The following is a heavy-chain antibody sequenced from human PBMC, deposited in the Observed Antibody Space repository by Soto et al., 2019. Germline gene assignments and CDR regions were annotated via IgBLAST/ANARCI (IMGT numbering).Heavy chain of an antibody. J-gene: IGHJ4*02. D-gene: IGHD3-9*01. V-gene: IGHV1-2*04. CDR1: GYTFTGYY. Sequence: ASVKVSCKASGYTFTGYYMHWVRQAPGQGLEWMGWINPNSGGTNYAQKFQGWVTMTRDTSISTAYMELSRRRSDDTAVYYCARSKYDSLTGYDDYWGQGTLVTVSS. CDR3: ARSKYDSLTGYDDY. CDR2: INPNSGGT.